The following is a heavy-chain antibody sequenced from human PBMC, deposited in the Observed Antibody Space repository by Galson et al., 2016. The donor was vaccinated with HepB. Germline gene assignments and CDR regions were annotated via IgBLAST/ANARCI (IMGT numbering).Heavy chain of an antibody. Sequence: SLRLSCAASGFTFSSDWMHWVRQAPGKGLVWVSRINSDGSRTTYADSVKGRFTISRDNAKKTLYLQMNSLRAEDTAVYYCARLNIAALWGQGTLVTVSS. CDR1: GFTFSSDW. CDR3: ARLNIAAL. D-gene: IGHD6-6*01. J-gene: IGHJ4*02. V-gene: IGHV3-74*01. CDR2: INSDGSRT.